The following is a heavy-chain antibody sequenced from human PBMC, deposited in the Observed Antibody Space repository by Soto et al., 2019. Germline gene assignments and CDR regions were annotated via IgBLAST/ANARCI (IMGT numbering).Heavy chain of an antibody. CDR1: GGTFSSYA. Sequence: QVQLVQSGAEVKKPGSSVKVSCKASGGTFSSYAISWVRQAPGQGLEWMGGIIPIFGTANYAQKFQGRVTITADESTSTAYMELSSLRCEDTAVYYCASTHLYYGSGSYYFDYWGQGTLVTVSS. CDR3: ASTHLYYGSGSYYFDY. CDR2: IIPIFGTA. V-gene: IGHV1-69*01. J-gene: IGHJ4*02. D-gene: IGHD3-10*01.